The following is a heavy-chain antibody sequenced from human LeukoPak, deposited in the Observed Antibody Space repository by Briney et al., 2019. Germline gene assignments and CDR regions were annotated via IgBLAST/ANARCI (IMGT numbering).Heavy chain of an antibody. CDR2: ISYDGSNK. D-gene: IGHD3-10*01. Sequence: GGSLRLSCAASGFTFSSYAMHWVRQAPGKGLERVAVISYDGSNKYYADSVKGRFTISRDNSKNTLYLQMNSLRAEDTAVYYCARDDYYGSDTIDYWGQGTLVTVSS. J-gene: IGHJ4*02. CDR1: GFTFSSYA. V-gene: IGHV3-30*04. CDR3: ARDDYYGSDTIDY.